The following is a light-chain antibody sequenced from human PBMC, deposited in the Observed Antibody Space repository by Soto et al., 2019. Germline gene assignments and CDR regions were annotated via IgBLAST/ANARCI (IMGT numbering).Light chain of an antibody. Sequence: DIQMTQSPPTLSASVGDRVTITCRASQSISGWLAWYQQKPGKAPKLLIYDASNLEGGVPSRFSGTGSGTEFTLTISSLQPEDFATYYCQQYNTYSRTFGQGTTVDIK. V-gene: IGKV1-5*01. CDR2: DAS. CDR3: QQYNTYSRT. CDR1: QSISGW. J-gene: IGKJ1*01.